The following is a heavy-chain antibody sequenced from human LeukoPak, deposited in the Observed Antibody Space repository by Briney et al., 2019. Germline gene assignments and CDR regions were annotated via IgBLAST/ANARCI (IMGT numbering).Heavy chain of an antibody. J-gene: IGHJ4*02. D-gene: IGHD3-22*01. CDR3: ARYASQYYYESSGSFDY. Sequence: GESLKISCKGSGYSFTSYWIGWVRQMPGKGLEWMWIIYPGDSDTRYSPSFQGQVTSSADKSINTAYLQWSSLKASDTAMYYCARYASQYYYESSGSFDYWGQGTLVTVSS. V-gene: IGHV5-51*01. CDR1: GYSFTSYW. CDR2: IYPGDSDT.